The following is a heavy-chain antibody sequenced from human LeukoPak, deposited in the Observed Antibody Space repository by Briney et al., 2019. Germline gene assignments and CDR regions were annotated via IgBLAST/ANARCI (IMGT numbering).Heavy chain of an antibody. V-gene: IGHV4-34*01. CDR1: GGSFSGYY. CDR2: INHSGST. CDR3: AAEQTYGDYGSVH. Sequence: PSETLSLTCAVYGGSFSGYYWSWIRQPPGKGLEWIGEINHSGSTNYNPSLKSRVTISVDTSKNQFSLKLSSVTAADTAVYYRAAEQTYGDYGSVHWGQGTLVTVSS. D-gene: IGHD4-17*01. J-gene: IGHJ4*02.